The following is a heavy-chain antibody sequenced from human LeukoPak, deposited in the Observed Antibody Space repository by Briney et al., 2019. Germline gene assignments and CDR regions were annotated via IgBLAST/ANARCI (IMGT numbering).Heavy chain of an antibody. CDR1: GGSIRSTSYY. D-gene: IGHD3-22*01. V-gene: IGHV4-39*07. CDR2: IYYSGST. Sequence: SETLSLTCTVSGGSIRSTSYYWGWIRQPPGKGLEWIGSIYYSGSTYYNPSLKSRVTISVDTSKNQFSLKLSSVTAADTAVYYCARASYSYDINGWVPFDYWGQGTLVTVSS. J-gene: IGHJ4*02. CDR3: ARASYSYDINGWVPFDY.